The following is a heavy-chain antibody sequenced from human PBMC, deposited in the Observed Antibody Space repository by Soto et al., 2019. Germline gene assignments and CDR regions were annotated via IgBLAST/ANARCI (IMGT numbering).Heavy chain of an antibody. V-gene: IGHV1-69*13. Sequence: SVKVSCKASGGTFSSYAISWVRQAPGQGLEWMGGIIPIFGTANYAQKFQGRVTITADESASTVYMEVSSLRSEDTAIYYCARDSSAGAIFASPYYYGMDVWGQGTTVTVSS. D-gene: IGHD3-3*01. CDR3: ARDSSAGAIFASPYYYGMDV. CDR2: IIPIFGTA. J-gene: IGHJ6*02. CDR1: GGTFSSYA.